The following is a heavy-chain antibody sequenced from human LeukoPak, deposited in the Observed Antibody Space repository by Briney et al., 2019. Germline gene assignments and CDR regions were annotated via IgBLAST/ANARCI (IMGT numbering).Heavy chain of an antibody. Sequence: SETLSLTCAVYGGSFSDYYWTWIRQTPGKGLEWIGEVDHRGSADYIPSLKSRVSISVDTFKNQFSLRLTSVTAADTAVYYCARGTGYYGLMRYYYYYYMDVWGKGTTVTVSS. CDR1: GGSFSDYY. CDR3: ARGTGYYGLMRYYYYYYMDV. D-gene: IGHD3/OR15-3a*01. CDR2: VDHRGSA. V-gene: IGHV4-34*01. J-gene: IGHJ6*03.